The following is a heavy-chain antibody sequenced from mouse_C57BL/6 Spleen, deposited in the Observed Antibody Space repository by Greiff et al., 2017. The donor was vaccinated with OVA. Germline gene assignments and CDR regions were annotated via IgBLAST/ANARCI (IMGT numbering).Heavy chain of an antibody. CDR2: INPGSGGT. J-gene: IGHJ4*01. Sequence: VQLQQSGAELVRPGTSVTVSCKASGYAFTNYLIEWVKQRPGQGLEWIGVINPGSGGTNYNEKFKGKATLTADKSSSTAYMQLSSLTSEDSAVYFCARSDSNYYYAMDYWGQGTSVTVSS. D-gene: IGHD2-5*01. CDR3: ARSDSNYYYAMDY. V-gene: IGHV1-54*01. CDR1: GYAFTNYL.